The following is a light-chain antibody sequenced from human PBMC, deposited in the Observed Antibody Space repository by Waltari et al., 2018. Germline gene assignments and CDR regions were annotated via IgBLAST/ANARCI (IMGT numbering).Light chain of an antibody. CDR1: QSFSGW. CDR2: EAS. CDR3: QQYKSYPYT. Sequence: DIQMPQSPSTLSASVGDRVTATCRASQSFSGWLAWYQQKPGKAPKLLIYEASSLETGVPSRFSGSGSGTEFTLTISSLQPDDFGTYYCQQYKSYPYTFGQGTKLEIK. J-gene: IGKJ2*01. V-gene: IGKV1-5*03.